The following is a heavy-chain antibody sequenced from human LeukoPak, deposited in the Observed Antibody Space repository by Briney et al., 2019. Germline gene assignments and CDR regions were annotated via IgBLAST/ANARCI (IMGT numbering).Heavy chain of an antibody. V-gene: IGHV3-48*03. CDR1: GFTFSSYE. Sequence: GGSLRLSCAASGFTFSSYELNWVRQAPGKGLEWISYISSSGSTIYYADSVKGRFTISRDNAKNSLYLQMNSLRAGDTAVYYCARMSYYYDSSGYSHFDYWGQGTLVTVSS. J-gene: IGHJ4*02. CDR3: ARMSYYYDSSGYSHFDY. CDR2: ISSSGSTI. D-gene: IGHD3-22*01.